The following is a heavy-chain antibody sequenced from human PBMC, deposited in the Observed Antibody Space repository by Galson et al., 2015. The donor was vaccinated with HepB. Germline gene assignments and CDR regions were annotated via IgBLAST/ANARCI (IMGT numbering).Heavy chain of an antibody. CDR2: ISGSGGST. D-gene: IGHD2-2*01. V-gene: IGHV3-23*01. CDR1: GFTFSSYA. Sequence: SLRLSCAASGFTFSSYAMSWVRQAPGKGLEWVSAISGSGGSTYYADSVKGRFTISRDNSKNTLYLQMNSLRADDTAVYYCAKAGLRIVVPAADDYWGQGTLVTVSS. CDR3: AKAGLRIVVPAADDY. J-gene: IGHJ4*02.